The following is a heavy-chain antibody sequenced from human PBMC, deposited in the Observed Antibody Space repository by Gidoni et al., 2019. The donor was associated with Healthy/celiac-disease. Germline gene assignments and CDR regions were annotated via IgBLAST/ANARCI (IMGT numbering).Heavy chain of an antibody. Sequence: QLQLQESGPGLVKPSATLSLTCTVSGGASSSSSYYWGWIRQPPGKGLEWIGSIYYSGSTYYNPSLKSRVTISVDTSKNQFSLKLSSVTAADTAVYYCARLVSGYGGFDYWGQGTLVTVSS. V-gene: IGHV4-39*01. CDR3: ARLVSGYGGFDY. CDR2: IYYSGST. J-gene: IGHJ4*02. D-gene: IGHD4-17*01. CDR1: GGASSSSSYY.